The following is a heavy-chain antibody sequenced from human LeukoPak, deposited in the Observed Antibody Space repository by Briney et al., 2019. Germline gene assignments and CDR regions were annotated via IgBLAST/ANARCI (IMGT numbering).Heavy chain of an antibody. V-gene: IGHV3-21*01. CDR2: ISSSSSYI. CDR3: ASTRASLVYFDY. CDR1: GFTFSSYS. Sequence: AGGSLRLSCAASGFTFSSYSMNWVRQAPGKGLEWVSSISSSSSYIYYADSVKGRFTISRDNAKNSLYLQMNSLRAEDTAVYYCASTRASLVYFDYWGQGTLVTVSS. J-gene: IGHJ4*02. D-gene: IGHD3-3*02.